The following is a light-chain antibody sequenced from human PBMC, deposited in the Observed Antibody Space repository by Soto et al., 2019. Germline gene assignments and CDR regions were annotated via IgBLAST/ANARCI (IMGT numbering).Light chain of an antibody. CDR2: AAS. CDR1: QDINPY. CDR3: QQRKSYPIT. J-gene: IGKJ5*01. V-gene: IGKV1-9*01. Sequence: DIQLTQSPSFLSASVGDRATITGRASQDINPYLAWYQQKPGKAPKLLIFAASTLQNGVPSRFSGSGSGTEFTVTITSLQPEDFATYYCQQRKSYPITFGQGTRLEIK.